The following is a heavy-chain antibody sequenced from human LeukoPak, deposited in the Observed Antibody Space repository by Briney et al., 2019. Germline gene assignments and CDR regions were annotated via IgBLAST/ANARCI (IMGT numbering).Heavy chain of an antibody. Sequence: GASVKVSCKASGGTFSSYAISWVRQAPGQRLEWIGWIVVGSGNTNYAQKFQERVTIIRDMSTSTAYMELSSLRSEDTAVYYCAAGPTRGSNALDAFDIWGQGTMVTVSS. CDR2: IVVGSGNT. D-gene: IGHD1-26*01. J-gene: IGHJ3*02. CDR3: AAGPTRGSNALDAFDI. CDR1: GGTFSSYA. V-gene: IGHV1-58*02.